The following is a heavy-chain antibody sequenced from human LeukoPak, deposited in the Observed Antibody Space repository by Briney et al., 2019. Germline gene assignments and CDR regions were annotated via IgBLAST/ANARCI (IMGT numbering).Heavy chain of an antibody. CDR1: GFTFSNYW. Sequence: GGSLRLSCAASGFTFSNYWMHWVRQAPGKGLVWVSRINGDGSSTSYADSVKGRFTISRDNAKNTLYLQMDSLRAEDTAVYYCARASSGWANNAFDIWGQGTMVTVSS. V-gene: IGHV3-74*01. D-gene: IGHD6-19*01. CDR3: ARASSGWANNAFDI. CDR2: INGDGSST. J-gene: IGHJ3*02.